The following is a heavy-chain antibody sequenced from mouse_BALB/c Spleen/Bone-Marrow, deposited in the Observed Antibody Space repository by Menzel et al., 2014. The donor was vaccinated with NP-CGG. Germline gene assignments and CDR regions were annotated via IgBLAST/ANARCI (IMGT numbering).Heavy chain of an antibody. D-gene: IGHD2-4*01. V-gene: IGHV7-3*02. J-gene: IGHJ1*01. Sequence: EVMLVESGGGLGQPGGSLRLSCATSGFTFTDYYMSWVRQPPGKALEWLGFIRNKANGYTTECSASVKGRFTISRDNSQSILYLQMNTLRAEDSATYYCARDTVITTHWYFDVWGAGTTVTVSS. CDR2: IRNKANGYTT. CDR1: GFTFTDYY. CDR3: ARDTVITTHWYFDV.